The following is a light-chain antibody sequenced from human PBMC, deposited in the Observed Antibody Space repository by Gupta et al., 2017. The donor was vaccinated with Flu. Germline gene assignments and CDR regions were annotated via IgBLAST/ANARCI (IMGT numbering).Light chain of an antibody. J-gene: IGKJ1*01. V-gene: IGKV2-30*01. CDR2: KAS. CDR1: QSLVYSDGDSY. Sequence: GVLTQSPLSLPFTLGQPASLSCRSSQSLVYSDGDSYVSWFHQRPGQSPRRLIYKASNRDPGVPDRISGSGSGTDFTLKISRVEAEDVGVYYCMQSTRWPWTFGQGTKVEIK. CDR3: MQSTRWPWT.